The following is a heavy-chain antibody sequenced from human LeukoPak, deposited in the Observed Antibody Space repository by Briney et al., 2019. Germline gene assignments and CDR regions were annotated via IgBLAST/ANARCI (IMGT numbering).Heavy chain of an antibody. D-gene: IGHD2-21*01. CDR2: MNPESGGT. Sequence: ASVKVSCKASGYTSSNYDINWVRQATGQGPEWMGWMNPESGGTGYSQKFQGRVTMTRDSSRSTAYMELISLRFEDTAIYYCTRAIRHQLLSDYWGQGTLVTVSS. J-gene: IGHJ4*02. V-gene: IGHV1-8*01. CDR1: GYTSSNYD. CDR3: TRAIRHQLLSDY.